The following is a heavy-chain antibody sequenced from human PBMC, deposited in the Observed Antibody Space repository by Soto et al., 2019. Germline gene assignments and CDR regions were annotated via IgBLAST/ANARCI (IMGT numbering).Heavy chain of an antibody. V-gene: IGHV1-18*01. Sequence: ASVKVSCKASGYTFTSYGISWVRQAPGQGLEWMGWISAYNGNTNYAQKLQGRVTMTTDTSTSTAYMELRSLRSDDTAVYYCARDRPRDCTNGVCYDAEYFQHWGQGTLVTVSS. CDR1: GYTFTSYG. CDR3: ARDRPRDCTNGVCYDAEYFQH. J-gene: IGHJ1*01. D-gene: IGHD2-8*01. CDR2: ISAYNGNT.